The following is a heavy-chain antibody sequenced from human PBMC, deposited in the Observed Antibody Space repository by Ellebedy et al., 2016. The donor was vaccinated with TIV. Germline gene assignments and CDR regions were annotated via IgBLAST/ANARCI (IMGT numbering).Heavy chain of an antibody. CDR1: GFTFSYYW. Sequence: GESLKISCAASGFTFSYYWMGWLRQAPGKGLEWVGNIKEDGSETYFVDSVRGRFTISRDNAKNSVYLQMNSLTAEDAAVYFCVGDCSPRTADYWGQGTLVTVSS. D-gene: IGHD1/OR15-1a*01. J-gene: IGHJ4*02. CDR3: VGDCSPRTADY. V-gene: IGHV3-7*03. CDR2: IKEDGSET.